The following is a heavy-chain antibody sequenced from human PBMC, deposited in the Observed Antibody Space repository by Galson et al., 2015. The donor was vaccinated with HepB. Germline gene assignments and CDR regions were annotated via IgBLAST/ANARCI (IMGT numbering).Heavy chain of an antibody. CDR2: ITGSGGTT. CDR1: GFTFSSYA. D-gene: IGHD5-24*01. Sequence: SLRLSCAASGFTFSSYAMSWVRQAPGKGLEWVSTITGSGGTTYYADSVKGRFTISRDNSKSTLYLLMNSLRAEDTAVYYCAKDMGMATVGRAFVIWGQGTMVTVSS. V-gene: IGHV3-23*01. CDR3: AKDMGMATVGRAFVI. J-gene: IGHJ3*02.